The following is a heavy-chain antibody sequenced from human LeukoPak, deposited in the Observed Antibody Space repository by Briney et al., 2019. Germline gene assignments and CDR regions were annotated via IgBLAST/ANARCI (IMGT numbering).Heavy chain of an antibody. CDR3: ARDSSNFWSGYPNNYYFDY. CDR1: GFTFSSYA. V-gene: IGHV3-64*01. J-gene: IGHJ4*02. CDR2: ISSNGGST. Sequence: GGSLRLSCAASGFTFSSYAMHWVRQAPGKGLEYVSAISSNGGSTYYANSVKGRFTISRDNSKNTLYLQMGSLRAGDMAVYYCARDSSNFWSGYPNNYYFDYWGQGTLVTVSS. D-gene: IGHD3-3*01.